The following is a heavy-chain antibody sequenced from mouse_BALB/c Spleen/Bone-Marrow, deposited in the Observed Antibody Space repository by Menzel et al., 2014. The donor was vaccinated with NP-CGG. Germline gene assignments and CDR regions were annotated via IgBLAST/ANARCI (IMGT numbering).Heavy chain of an antibody. J-gene: IGHJ3*01. V-gene: IGHV14-3*02. CDR3: ARRGDGYYAWFAY. D-gene: IGHD2-3*01. CDR2: IYPANGNT. CDR1: GFNIKDTY. Sequence: SGAELVKPGASVKLSCTASGFNIKDTYMHWVNQRPEQGLEWIGRIYPANGNTKYDPKFQGKATITADTSSNTAYLQLSSLTSEDTAVYYCARRGDGYYAWFAYWGQGTLVTVSA.